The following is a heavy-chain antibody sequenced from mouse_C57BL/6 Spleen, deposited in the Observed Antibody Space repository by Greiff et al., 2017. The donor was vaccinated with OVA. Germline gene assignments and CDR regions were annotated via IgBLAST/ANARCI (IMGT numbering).Heavy chain of an antibody. V-gene: IGHV1-61*01. CDR2: IYPSDSET. CDR3: ARHGSSYAMDY. CDR1: GYTFTSYW. Sequence: VQLQQSGAELVRPGSSVKLSCKASGYTFTSYWMDWVKQRPGQGLEWIGNIYPSDSETHYNQKFKDKATLTVDKSSSTAYMQLSSLTSEDSAVYYCARHGSSYAMDYWGQGTSVTVSS. J-gene: IGHJ4*01. D-gene: IGHD1-1*01.